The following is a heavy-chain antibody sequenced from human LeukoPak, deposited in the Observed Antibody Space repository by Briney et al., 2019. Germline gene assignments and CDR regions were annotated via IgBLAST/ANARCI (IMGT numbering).Heavy chain of an antibody. CDR3: ARDRGSGSYGIFDY. D-gene: IGHD3-10*01. CDR2: ISSSSSYI. V-gene: IGHV3-21*01. Sequence: PGGSLRLSCAASGFTFSSYSMNWVRQAPGKGLEWVSSISSSSSYIYYVDSVKGRFTISRDNAKNSLYLQMNSLRAEDTAVYYCARDRGSGSYGIFDYWGQGTLVTVSS. J-gene: IGHJ4*02. CDR1: GFTFSSYS.